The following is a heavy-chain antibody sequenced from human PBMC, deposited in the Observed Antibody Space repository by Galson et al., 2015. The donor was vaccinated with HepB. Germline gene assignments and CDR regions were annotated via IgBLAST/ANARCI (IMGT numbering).Heavy chain of an antibody. D-gene: IGHD3-10*01. CDR3: ARGYGSGSMDI. Sequence: SLRLSCAASGFTFSDYAMHWVRQAPGKGLEWVAVISYDESNKYYADSVKGRFTISRDNSKNTLYLQMSSLRAEDTAVYYCARGYGSGSMDIWGQGTTVTVSS. J-gene: IGHJ6*02. CDR2: ISYDESNK. V-gene: IGHV3-30-3*01. CDR1: GFTFSDYA.